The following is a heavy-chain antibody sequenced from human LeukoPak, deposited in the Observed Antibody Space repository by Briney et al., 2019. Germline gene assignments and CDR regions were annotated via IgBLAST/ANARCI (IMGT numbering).Heavy chain of an antibody. D-gene: IGHD3-10*01. CDR1: GFTVSSNY. Sequence: GGSLRLSCAASGFTVSSNYMSWVRQAPGKGLEWVSVIYSGGSTYYADSVKGRFTISRDNSKNTLYLQMNSLRAEDTAVYYCASYGSGTWLAFDIWGQGTMVTVSS. CDR2: IYSGGST. CDR3: ASYGSGTWLAFDI. V-gene: IGHV3-53*01. J-gene: IGHJ3*02.